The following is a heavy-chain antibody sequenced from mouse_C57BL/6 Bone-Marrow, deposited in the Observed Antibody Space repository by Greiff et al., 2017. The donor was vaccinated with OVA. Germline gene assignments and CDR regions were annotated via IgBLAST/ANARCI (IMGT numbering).Heavy chain of an antibody. V-gene: IGHV5-9-1*02. CDR3: TRVLYSNFWYFDV. CDR2: ISSGGDYI. J-gene: IGHJ1*03. CDR1: GFTFSSYA. D-gene: IGHD2-5*01. Sequence: EVKLEESGEGLVKPGGSLKLSCAASGFTFSSYAMFWVRQTPEKRLEWVAYISSGGDYIYYADTVKGRFTISRDNARNTLYLQMSSLKSEDTAMYYCTRVLYSNFWYFDVWGTGTTVTVSS.